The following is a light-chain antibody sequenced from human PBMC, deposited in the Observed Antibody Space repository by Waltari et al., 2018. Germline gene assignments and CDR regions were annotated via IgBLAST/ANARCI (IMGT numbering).Light chain of an antibody. Sequence: EIVMTQSPVTLSVSPAERATLACRASQSVGTKLAWYQQKPGQPPRLLIYGASTRATGIAARFSGSGSGTEFTLTISSLQSEDFAIYYCQQYNLWPWTFDQGTKVDIK. J-gene: IGKJ1*01. CDR1: QSVGTK. CDR2: GAS. CDR3: QQYNLWPWT. V-gene: IGKV3-15*01.